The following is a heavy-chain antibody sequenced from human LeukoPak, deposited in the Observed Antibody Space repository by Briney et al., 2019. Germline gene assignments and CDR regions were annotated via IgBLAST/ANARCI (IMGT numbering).Heavy chain of an antibody. D-gene: IGHD5-12*01. Sequence: SETLSLTCAVYGGSFSGYYWSWIRQPPGKGLEWIGEINHSGSTNYNPSLKSRVTISVDTSKNQFSLKLSSVTAADTAVYYCARGFVAHPPPGYWGQGTLVTVSS. V-gene: IGHV4-34*01. CDR1: GGSFSGYY. CDR2: INHSGST. CDR3: ARGFVAHPPPGY. J-gene: IGHJ4*02.